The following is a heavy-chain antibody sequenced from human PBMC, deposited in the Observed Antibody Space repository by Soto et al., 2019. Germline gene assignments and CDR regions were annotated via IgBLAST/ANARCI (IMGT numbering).Heavy chain of an antibody. V-gene: IGHV2-5*02. CDR3: EHSLGLNPPDY. CDR1: GFSLSTHGVG. Sequence: APTLVNPTQSLTLTCTFSGFSLSTHGVGVGWIRQPPGKALECLALIYCDDDKRYSPSLKSRLTITKDTFKNQVVLIMTNMDSVDAGTYYCEHSLGLNPPDYWGQGALVIVSS. CDR2: IYCDDDK. J-gene: IGHJ4*02.